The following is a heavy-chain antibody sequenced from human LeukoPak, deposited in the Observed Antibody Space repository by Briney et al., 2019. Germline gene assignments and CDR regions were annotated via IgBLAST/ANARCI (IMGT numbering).Heavy chain of an antibody. CDR3: ARATDGDYVPY. CDR1: GFTFSRYA. Sequence: PTGGSLRLSCAASGFTFSRYAMHWVRQAPGKGLEWVAVISSDGRDKRHADSVKGRFTISRDNSKNILYLQMNSLRDEDTAVYYCARATDGDYVPYWGQGTLVTVSS. J-gene: IGHJ4*02. V-gene: IGHV3-30*04. D-gene: IGHD4-17*01. CDR2: ISSDGRDK.